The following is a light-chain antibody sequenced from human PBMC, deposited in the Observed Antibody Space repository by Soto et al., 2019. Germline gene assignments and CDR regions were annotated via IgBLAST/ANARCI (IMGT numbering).Light chain of an antibody. CDR1: QTVSSNY. V-gene: IGKV3-20*01. Sequence: EIVLTQSPGTLSLSPGERATLSCRPSQTVSSNYLAWYQQTPGQAPRLLFYAASTRPTGIPYRFSGSMSGTGFTLSISRLEPEDFAVYYCQQYGSSPLTFGQGTKVEV. J-gene: IGKJ1*01. CDR2: AAS. CDR3: QQYGSSPLT.